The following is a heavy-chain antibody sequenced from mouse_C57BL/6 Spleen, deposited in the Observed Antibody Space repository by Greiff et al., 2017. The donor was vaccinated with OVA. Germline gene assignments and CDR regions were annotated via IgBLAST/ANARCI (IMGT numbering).Heavy chain of an antibody. V-gene: IGHV1-82*01. D-gene: IGHD2-2*01. CDR2: IYPGDGDT. Sequence: QVQLQQSGPELVKPGASVKISCKASGYAFSSSWMNWVKQRPGKGLEWIGRIYPGDGDTNYNGKFKGKATLTADKSSSTAYMQLSSLTSEDSAVXFCASRSTMVTTVDYWGQGTTLTVSS. CDR1: GYAFSSSW. J-gene: IGHJ2*01. CDR3: ASRSTMVTTVDY.